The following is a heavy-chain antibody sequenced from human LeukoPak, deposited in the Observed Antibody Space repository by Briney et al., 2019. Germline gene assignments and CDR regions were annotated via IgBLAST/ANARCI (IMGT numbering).Heavy chain of an antibody. V-gene: IGHV3-53*04. CDR3: ARELVETVVVPAAKPNYYCYGMDV. D-gene: IGHD2-2*03. Sequence: GGSLRLSCAASGFSVSRNYMSWVRQAPGKGLEWVSVIYSGGSTYYADSVKGRFTIARHNSKNTLYLQMNSLRAEDTAVYYCARELVETVVVPAAKPNYYCYGMDVWGQGTTVTVSS. CDR1: GFSVSRNY. J-gene: IGHJ6*02. CDR2: IYSGGST.